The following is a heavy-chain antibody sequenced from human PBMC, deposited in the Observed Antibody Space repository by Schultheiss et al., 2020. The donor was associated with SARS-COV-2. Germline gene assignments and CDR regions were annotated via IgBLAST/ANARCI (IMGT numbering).Heavy chain of an antibody. CDR2: INSDGSST. J-gene: IGHJ6*02. D-gene: IGHD2-15*01. Sequence: GESLKISCAASGFTFSSYWMHWVRQAPGKGLVWVSRINSDGSSTSYADSVKGRFTISRDNAKNTLYLQMNSLRAEDTAVYYCAREVVGNDMDVWGQGTTVTVSS. CDR1: GFTFSSYW. V-gene: IGHV3-74*01. CDR3: AREVVGNDMDV.